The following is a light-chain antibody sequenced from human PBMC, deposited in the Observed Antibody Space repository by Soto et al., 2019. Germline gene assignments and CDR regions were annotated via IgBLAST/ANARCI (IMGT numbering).Light chain of an antibody. V-gene: IGKV3-11*01. Sequence: EIVLTQSPATLSLSPGERATLSCRASQSVSSYLAWYQQKPGQAPRLLLYDASNRAIGIPARFSGSGSGTDFTRTIRGREPEDFAVYYCQQRSVFGPGTKVDIK. CDR2: DAS. CDR1: QSVSSY. CDR3: QQRSV. J-gene: IGKJ3*01.